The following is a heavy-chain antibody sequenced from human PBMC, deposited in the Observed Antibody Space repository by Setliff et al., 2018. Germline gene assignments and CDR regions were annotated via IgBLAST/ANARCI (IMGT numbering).Heavy chain of an antibody. CDR1: GYIFTTYA. CDR3: VTAQGAEHFDY. J-gene: IGHJ4*02. V-gene: IGHV1-8*02. CDR2: MHPNSGNT. D-gene: IGHD3-16*01. Sequence: ASVKVSCKASGYIFTTYAMSWVRQATGQGLEWMGWMHPNSGNTGYAQKFQGRVTMTSNTAINTAYMELMRLTSEDTAVYYCVTAQGAEHFDYWGQGSLVTVSS.